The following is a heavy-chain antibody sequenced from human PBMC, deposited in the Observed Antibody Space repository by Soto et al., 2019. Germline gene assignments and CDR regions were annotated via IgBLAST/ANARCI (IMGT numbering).Heavy chain of an antibody. CDR2: FDPEDGET. Sequence: ASVKVSCKVSGYTLTELSMHWVRQAPGKGLEWMGGFDPEDGETIYAQKFQGRVTITADESTSTAYMELSSLRSEDTAVYYCARRATMVRGVTYFDYWGQGTLVTVSS. CDR1: GYTLTELS. J-gene: IGHJ4*02. D-gene: IGHD3-10*01. CDR3: ARRATMVRGVTYFDY. V-gene: IGHV1-24*01.